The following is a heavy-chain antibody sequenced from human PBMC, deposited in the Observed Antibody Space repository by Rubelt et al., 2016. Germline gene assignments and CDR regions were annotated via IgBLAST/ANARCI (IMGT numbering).Heavy chain of an antibody. V-gene: IGHV3-74*02. CDR2: INGDETST. CDR3: ARRLATTGVFDM. Sequence: VESGGGLVQPGGSLRLSCAASGFTFSSYSMTWVRQAPGKGLEWVSRINGDETSTHYADSVKGRFTISRDNAKNMLYLQMNGLRVEDTALYYCARRLATTGVFDMWGQGTMVTVSS. D-gene: IGHD1-1*01. CDR1: GFTFSSYS. J-gene: IGHJ3*02.